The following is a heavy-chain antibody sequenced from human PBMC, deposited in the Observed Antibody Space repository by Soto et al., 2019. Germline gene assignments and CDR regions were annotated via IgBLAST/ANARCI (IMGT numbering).Heavy chain of an antibody. CDR2: IYYSGST. Sequence: PSETLSLTCIVSGGSISTYYWSWIRQPPGKGLEWIGYIYYSGSTNYNPSLKSRVTISVDTSKNQFSLKLSSVTAADTAVYYCAGVGRYVRYWGQGTLVPVSS. J-gene: IGHJ4*02. V-gene: IGHV4-59*01. CDR3: AGVGRYVRY. D-gene: IGHD5-12*01. CDR1: GGSISTYY.